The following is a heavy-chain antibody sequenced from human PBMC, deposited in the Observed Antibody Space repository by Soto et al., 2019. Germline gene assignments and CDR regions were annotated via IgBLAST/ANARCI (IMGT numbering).Heavy chain of an antibody. CDR1: GFTFSSYA. CDR2: ISGSGGST. V-gene: IGHV3-23*01. J-gene: IGHJ4*02. D-gene: IGHD6-19*01. Sequence: GGSLRLSCAASGFTFSSYATSWVRQAPGKGLEWVSAISGSGGSTYYADSVKGRFTISRDNSKNTLYLQMNSLRAEDTAVYYCAKNPRIAVAGANYFDYWGQGTLVTVSS. CDR3: AKNPRIAVAGANYFDY.